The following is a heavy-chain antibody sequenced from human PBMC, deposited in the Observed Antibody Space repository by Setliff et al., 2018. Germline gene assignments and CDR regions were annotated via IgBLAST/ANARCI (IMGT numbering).Heavy chain of an antibody. CDR2: IRSKAYGGTT. CDR1: GFTFSDHF. D-gene: IGHD6-19*01. J-gene: IGHJ6*03. CDR3: IRLSSSAYYYMDT. Sequence: GGSLRLSCAASGFTFSDHFMDWVRQAPGKGLEWVGFIRSKAYGGTTEYAASVKGRFTISRDDSESIAYLQMNSLKTEDTAVYYCIRLSSSAYYYMDTWGKGTTVTSP. V-gene: IGHV3-49*04.